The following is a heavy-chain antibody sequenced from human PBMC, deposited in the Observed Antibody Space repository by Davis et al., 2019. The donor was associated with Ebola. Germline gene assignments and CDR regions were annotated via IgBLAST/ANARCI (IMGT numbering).Heavy chain of an antibody. J-gene: IGHJ4*02. V-gene: IGHV4-34*01. D-gene: IGHD1-1*01. CDR1: GGSFSGYY. CDR3: ARGLYPWELDY. CDR2: INHSGST. Sequence: SETLSLTCAVYGGSFSGYYWSWIRQPPGKGLEWIGEINHSGSTNYNPSLKSRVAVSVDTSKNQFSLNLNSVTAADTAVYYCARGLYPWELDYWGQGTLVTVSS.